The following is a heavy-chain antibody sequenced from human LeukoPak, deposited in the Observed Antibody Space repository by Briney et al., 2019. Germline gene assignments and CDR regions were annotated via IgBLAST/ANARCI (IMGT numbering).Heavy chain of an antibody. CDR2: IIPIFGTA. J-gene: IGHJ3*02. CDR1: GGTFSSYA. Sequence: ASVKVSCKASGGTFSSYAISWVRQAPGQGLEWMGGIIPIFGTANYAQKFQGRVTITADESTSTAYMELSSLRSEDTAVYYCARYDSSSWSHAFDIWGQGTMVTVSS. CDR3: ARYDSSSWSHAFDI. D-gene: IGHD6-13*01. V-gene: IGHV1-69*13.